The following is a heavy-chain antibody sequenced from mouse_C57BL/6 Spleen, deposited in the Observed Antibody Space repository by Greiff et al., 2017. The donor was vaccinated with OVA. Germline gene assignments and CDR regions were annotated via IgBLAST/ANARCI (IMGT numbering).Heavy chain of an antibody. V-gene: IGHV5-4*03. CDR3: ARVDGSSYVRAMDY. J-gene: IGHJ4*01. Sequence: EVKLVESGGGLVKPGGSLKLSCAASGFTFSSYAMSWVRQTPEQRLEWVATISAGGSYTYYPDNVKGRFTISRDNAKNNLYLQRSHLKSEDTAMYYCARVDGSSYVRAMDYWGQGTSVTVSS. CDR2: ISAGGSYT. D-gene: IGHD1-1*01. CDR1: GFTFSSYA.